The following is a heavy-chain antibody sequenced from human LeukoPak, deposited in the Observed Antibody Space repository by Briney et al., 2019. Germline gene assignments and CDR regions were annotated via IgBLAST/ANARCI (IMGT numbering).Heavy chain of an antibody. J-gene: IGHJ4*02. CDR2: ISASGGNT. D-gene: IGHD1-26*01. Sequence: PGGSLRLSCTASGFTFSNFWMGWVRQAPGKGLEWVSVISASGGNTYYADSVKGRFTISRDNSKNTLYLQMNSLRAEDTAVYYCAKENHGIVGATTLIDYWGQGTLVTVSS. CDR3: AKENHGIVGATTLIDY. CDR1: GFTFSNFW. V-gene: IGHV3-23*01.